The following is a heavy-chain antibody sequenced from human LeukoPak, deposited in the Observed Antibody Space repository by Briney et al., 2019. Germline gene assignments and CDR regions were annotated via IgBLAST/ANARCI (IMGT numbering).Heavy chain of an antibody. CDR3: ASFNYYDTRFDP. D-gene: IGHD3-22*01. V-gene: IGHV3-53*01. J-gene: IGHJ5*02. CDR2: IYSGGST. CDR1: GFTVSSNY. Sequence: GGSLRLSCAASGFTVSSNYMSWVRQAPGKGLEWVSVIYSGGSTYYADSVKGRFTISRDNSKNTLYLQMNSLRAEDTAVYYCASFNYYDTRFDPWGQGTLVAVSS.